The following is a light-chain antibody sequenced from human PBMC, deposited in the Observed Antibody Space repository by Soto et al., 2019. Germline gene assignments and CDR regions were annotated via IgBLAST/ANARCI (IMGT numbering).Light chain of an antibody. V-gene: IGLV4-69*01. CDR1: SGHSSYT. CDR2: LNSDGSH. CDR3: QTWGTGILV. J-gene: IGLJ2*01. Sequence: QLVLTQSPSASASLGASVKLTCTLSSGHSSYTIAWHQQQPEKGPRYLMKLNSDGSHSKGDGIPDPFSGSSSGAERYLTISSLQSEDEADYYCQTWGTGILVFGGGTKVTVL.